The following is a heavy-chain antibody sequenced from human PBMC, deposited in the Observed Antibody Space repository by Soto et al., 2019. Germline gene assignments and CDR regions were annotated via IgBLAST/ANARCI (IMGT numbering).Heavy chain of an antibody. Sequence: GESLQIPCKTSGHRLTTYWISWGRQMPGKGLEYMGKINPTDSESNYSPSFEGHVTFSVDRSTSTAYVRLNCLKASDTAMYYCASPTMTSTSFYYAMDVWGQGTTVTVSS. V-gene: IGHV5-10-1*01. J-gene: IGHJ6*02. CDR1: GHRLTTYW. CDR3: ASPTMTSTSFYYAMDV. D-gene: IGHD4-17*01. CDR2: INPTDSES.